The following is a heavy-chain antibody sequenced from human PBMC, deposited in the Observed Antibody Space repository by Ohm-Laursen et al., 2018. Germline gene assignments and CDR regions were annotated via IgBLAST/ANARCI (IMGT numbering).Heavy chain of an antibody. CDR3: ARARGNWKRDYYYAMDV. J-gene: IGHJ6*02. D-gene: IGHD1-1*01. V-gene: IGHV1-8*01. CDR2: MNPNSGNT. CDR1: GYTFTSYD. Sequence: GPSVTVSCKASGYTFTSYDINWARQATGQGLQWMGWMNPNSGNTGYVQKFQGRVTMTRNTSISTAYMELSSLRSEDTAVYYCARARGNWKRDYYYAMDVWGQGTTVTVSS.